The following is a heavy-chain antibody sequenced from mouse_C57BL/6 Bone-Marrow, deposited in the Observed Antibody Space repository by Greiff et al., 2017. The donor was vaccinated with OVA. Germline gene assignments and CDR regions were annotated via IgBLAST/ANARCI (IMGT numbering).Heavy chain of an antibody. CDR3: TRRYYGSMGY. Sequence: VQLQQSGAELVRPGASVKLSCTASGFNIKDDYMHWVKQRPEQGLEWIGWIDPENGDTEYASKFQGKATITAETSSNTAYLQLSSLTSEDTAVYYCTRRYYGSMGYWGQGTTLTVSS. V-gene: IGHV14-4*01. D-gene: IGHD1-1*01. CDR1: GFNIKDDY. CDR2: IDPENGDT. J-gene: IGHJ2*01.